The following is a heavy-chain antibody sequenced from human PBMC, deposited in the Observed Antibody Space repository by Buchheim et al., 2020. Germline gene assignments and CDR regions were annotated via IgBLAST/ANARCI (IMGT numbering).Heavy chain of an antibody. CDR2: IYHSGST. V-gene: IGHV4-4*02. D-gene: IGHD3-3*01. J-gene: IGHJ4*02. Sequence: QVQLQESGPGLVKPSGTLSLTCAVSGGSISSSNWWSWVRQPPGKGLEWIGEIYHSGSTNYNPSLKSRVTISVDKSKNQFSLKLSSVTAADTAVYYCARVGSGCHTPCDFWSGYHQIDYWGQGTL. CDR3: ARVGSGCHTPCDFWSGYHQIDY. CDR1: GGSISSSNW.